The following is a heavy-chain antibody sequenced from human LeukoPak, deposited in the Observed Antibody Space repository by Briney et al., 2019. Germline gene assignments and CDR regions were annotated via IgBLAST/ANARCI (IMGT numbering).Heavy chain of an antibody. D-gene: IGHD3-22*01. Sequence: ASMKVSCKASGGTFSSYAISWVRQAPGQGLEWMGGIIPIFGTANYAQKFQGRVTITADESTSTAYMELSSLRSEDTAVYYCSRTSYYYDSSGYSGPYYYYGMDVWGQGTTVTVSS. V-gene: IGHV1-69*13. J-gene: IGHJ6*02. CDR3: SRTSYYYDSSGYSGPYYYYGMDV. CDR1: GGTFSSYA. CDR2: IIPIFGTA.